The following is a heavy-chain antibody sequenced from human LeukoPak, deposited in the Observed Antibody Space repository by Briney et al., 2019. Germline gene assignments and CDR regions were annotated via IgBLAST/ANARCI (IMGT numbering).Heavy chain of an antibody. CDR2: IYYSGST. Sequence: SETLSLTCTVSGGSISSNSYYWGWIRQPPGKGLEWIGNIYYSGSTYYNPSLRSRVTISLDTSKNQFSLKLSSVTAADTAVYYCARDRTGGSSFFDYWGQGSLVTVSS. CDR1: GGSISSNSYY. CDR3: ARDRTGGSSFFDY. V-gene: IGHV4-39*07. J-gene: IGHJ4*02. D-gene: IGHD3/OR15-3a*01.